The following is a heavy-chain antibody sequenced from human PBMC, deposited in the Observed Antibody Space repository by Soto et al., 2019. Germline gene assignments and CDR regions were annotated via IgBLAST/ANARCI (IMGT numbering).Heavy chain of an antibody. V-gene: IGHV3-7*05. CDR1: GFTFSSYW. Sequence: HPGGSLRLSCAASGFTFSSYWMSWVRQAPGKGLEWVANIKQDGSEKYYVDSVKGRFTISRDNAKNSLYLQMNSLRAEDTAVYYCGRPSRIVAYALSLKWWHSPDAFDIWGQGTMVTVSS. CDR2: IKQDGSEK. J-gene: IGHJ3*02. CDR3: GRPSRIVAYALSLKWWHSPDAFDI. D-gene: IGHD2-15*01.